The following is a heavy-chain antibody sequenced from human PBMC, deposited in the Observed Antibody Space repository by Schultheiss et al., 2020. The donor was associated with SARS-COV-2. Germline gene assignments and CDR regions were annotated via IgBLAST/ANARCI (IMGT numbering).Heavy chain of an antibody. V-gene: IGHV3-74*01. J-gene: IGHJ4*02. CDR2: INSDGTST. D-gene: IGHD6-6*01. CDR3: AREAARAFDY. CDR1: GFTFSTYW. Sequence: GGSLRLSCAASGFTFSTYWMHWVRQAPGKGLVWVSRINSDGTSTSYADSVKGRFTISRDNSKNTLYLQMNSLRAEDTAVYYCAREAARAFDYWGQGTLVTVSS.